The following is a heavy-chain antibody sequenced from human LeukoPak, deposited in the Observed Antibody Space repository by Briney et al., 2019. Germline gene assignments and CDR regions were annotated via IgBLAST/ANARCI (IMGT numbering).Heavy chain of an antibody. CDR1: GGSLIGYY. CDR3: ARHVYGEGMVV. CDR2: IHSSEGT. D-gene: IGHD4-17*01. J-gene: IGHJ1*01. V-gene: IGHV4-59*08. Sequence: SETLSLTCTVSGGSLIGYYWGWIRQPPGKGLECIGYIHSSEGTAHNASLKSRLTILLDTSKNQFSLTLSSVTAADTAVYYCARHVYGEGMVVWGQGTLVTVSS.